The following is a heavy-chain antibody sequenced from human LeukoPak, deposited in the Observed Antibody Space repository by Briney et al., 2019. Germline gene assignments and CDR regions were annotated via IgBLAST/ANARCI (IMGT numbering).Heavy chain of an antibody. D-gene: IGHD3-3*01. CDR3: ARGEATIFGVH. J-gene: IGHJ4*02. Sequence: PSETLSLTCTVSGGSISSYYWSWIRQPPGKGLEWIGYIYYSGSTNYNPSLKSRVTISVDTSKNQFSLKLSSVTAADTAVYYCARGEATIFGVHWGQGTLVTVSS. CDR1: GGSISSYY. CDR2: IYYSGST. V-gene: IGHV4-59*01.